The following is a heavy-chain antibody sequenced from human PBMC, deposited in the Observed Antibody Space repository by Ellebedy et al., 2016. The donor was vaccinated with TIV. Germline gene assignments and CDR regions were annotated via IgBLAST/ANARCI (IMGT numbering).Heavy chain of an antibody. D-gene: IGHD4-17*01. J-gene: IGHJ6*02. Sequence: GESLKISXAASGFTFSSYWMNWVRQAPGKGLEWVANIKQDGSDKYYADSVKGRSTISRDNSKDTLYLQMNSLRPEDTAVYYCASGDYGDYYHYGMDVWGQGTTVTVSS. V-gene: IGHV3-7*01. CDR3: ASGDYGDYYHYGMDV. CDR2: IKQDGSDK. CDR1: GFTFSSYW.